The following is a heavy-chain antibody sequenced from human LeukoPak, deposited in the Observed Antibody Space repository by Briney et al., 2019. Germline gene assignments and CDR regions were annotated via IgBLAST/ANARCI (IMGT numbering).Heavy chain of an antibody. D-gene: IGHD3-3*01. Sequence: PGGSLRLSCAGSGFTFSLYTLHWVRQAPGKGLEWVASISGSSNYIYYAESVKGRFTISRDNAMNSMWLQMNSLRAEDTAVYYCAKVGYCTWSACDYYFDYWGQGTLVTVSS. V-gene: IGHV3-21*06. CDR2: ISGSSNYI. CDR1: GFTFSLYT. J-gene: IGHJ4*02. CDR3: AKVGYCTWSACDYYFDY.